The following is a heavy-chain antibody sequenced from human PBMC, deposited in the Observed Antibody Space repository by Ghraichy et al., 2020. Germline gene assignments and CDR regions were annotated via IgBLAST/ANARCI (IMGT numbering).Heavy chain of an antibody. V-gene: IGHV3-30-3*01. CDR1: GFTFSNYA. CDR2: ISYDGSNK. CDR3: TRDHYCSGATCYSTSNWFEA. D-gene: IGHD2-15*01. Sequence: GGSLRLSCAASGFTFSNYAMHWVRQAPGKGLEWVAVISYDGSNKYYADSVKGRFTISRDNSKNTVFLQMNSLRAEDTAIYYCTRDHYCSGATCYSTSNWFEAVDQGTLYTLSS. J-gene: IGHJ5*02.